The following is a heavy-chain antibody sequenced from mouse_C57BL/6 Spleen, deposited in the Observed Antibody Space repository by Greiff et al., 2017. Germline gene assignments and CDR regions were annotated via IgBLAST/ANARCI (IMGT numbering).Heavy chain of an antibody. D-gene: IGHD1-1*02. Sequence: EVQRVESGPELVKPGASVKMSCKASGYTFTDSNLHWVKQRHGKSLAWIGYINPNNGGPSYNQKFKGMATLTVNTSSSTAYMELRSLTSEESAFYYCARRGGNYLDYWGQGTTLTVSS. CDR1: GYTFTDSN. CDR2: INPNNGGP. V-gene: IGHV1-22*01. J-gene: IGHJ2*01. CDR3: ARRGGNYLDY.